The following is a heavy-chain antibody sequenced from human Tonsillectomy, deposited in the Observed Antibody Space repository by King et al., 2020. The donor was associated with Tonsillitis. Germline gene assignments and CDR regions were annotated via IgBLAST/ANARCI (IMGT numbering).Heavy chain of an antibody. Sequence: GQLVETGGGLIQPGGSLEISCAASGLSVTRNYISWIRQAPGKGLEWVSVIHGGGATYYADSVRGRFTMSRDTSKNTVFLQMNNLRFDDPAVYYCSIDSGANRWGTGWLDPWGQGAPVIVSS. J-gene: IGHJ5*02. D-gene: IGHD1-26*01. CDR1: GLSVTRNY. CDR3: SIDSGANRWGTGWLDP. CDR2: IHGGGAT. V-gene: IGHV3-53*02.